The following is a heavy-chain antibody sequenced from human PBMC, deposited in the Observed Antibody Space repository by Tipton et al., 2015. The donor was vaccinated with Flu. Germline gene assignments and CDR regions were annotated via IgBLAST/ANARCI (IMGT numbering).Heavy chain of an antibody. J-gene: IGHJ4*02. CDR3: VRGLQPLRY. V-gene: IGHV3-7*01. CDR2: IKQDGSEK. D-gene: IGHD5-24*01. Sequence: GSLRLSCAASGFTLSSYWMSWVRQAPGKGLEWVANIKQDGSEKYYVDSVKGRFTISRDNAKNSLYLQMSSLRAEDTAVYYCVRGLQPLRYWGQGTLVTVSS. CDR1: GFTLSSYW.